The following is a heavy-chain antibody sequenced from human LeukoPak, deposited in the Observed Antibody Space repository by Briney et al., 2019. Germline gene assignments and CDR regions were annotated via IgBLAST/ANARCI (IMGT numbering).Heavy chain of an antibody. V-gene: IGHV4-39*01. Sequence: KPSETLSLTCTVSGGSISSSSYYWGWIRQPPGKGLEWIGEINHSGSTNYNPSLKSRVTISVDTSKNQFSLKLSSVTAADTAVYYCARHHPILLWFGGGYNWFDPWGQGTLVTVSS. J-gene: IGHJ5*02. D-gene: IGHD3-10*01. CDR3: ARHHPILLWFGGGYNWFDP. CDR2: INHSGST. CDR1: GGSISSSSYY.